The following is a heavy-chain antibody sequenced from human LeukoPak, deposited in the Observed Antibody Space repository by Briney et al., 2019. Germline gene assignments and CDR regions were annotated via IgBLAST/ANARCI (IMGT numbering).Heavy chain of an antibody. V-gene: IGHV3-23*01. CDR3: AKEEGDGYKRSGDY. J-gene: IGHJ4*02. D-gene: IGHD5-24*01. Sequence: QAGGSLRLSCAASGFTFSSYAMSWVRQAPGKGLEWVSAISGSGGSTYYADSVKGRFTISRDNSKNTLYLQMNSLRAEDTAVYYCAKEEGDGYKRSGDYWGQGTLVTVSS. CDR2: ISGSGGST. CDR1: GFTFSSYA.